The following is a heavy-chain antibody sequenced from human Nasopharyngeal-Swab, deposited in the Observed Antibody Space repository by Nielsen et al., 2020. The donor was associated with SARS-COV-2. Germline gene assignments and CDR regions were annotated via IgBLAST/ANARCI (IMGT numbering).Heavy chain of an antibody. D-gene: IGHD2-2*01. CDR2: IKSKTDGGTT. CDR3: TTDLFSSTSCYGPFYYYYYGMDV. V-gene: IGHV3-15*01. CDR1: GFTFSNAW. J-gene: IGHJ6*02. Sequence: LTCAASGFTFSNAWMSWVRQAPGKGLEWVGRIKSKTDGGTTDYAAPVKGRFTISRDDSKNTLYLQMNSLKTEDTAVYYCTTDLFSSTSCYGPFYYYYYGMDVWGQGTTVTVSS.